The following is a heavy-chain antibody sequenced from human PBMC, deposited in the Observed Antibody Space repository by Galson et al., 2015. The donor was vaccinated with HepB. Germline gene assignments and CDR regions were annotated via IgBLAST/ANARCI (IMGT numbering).Heavy chain of an antibody. V-gene: IGHV3-23*01. CDR2: ISGSGDST. CDR1: GFTFGDYA. CDR3: AKEKYSSSWYNAWFDP. D-gene: IGHD6-13*01. Sequence: SLRLSCAASGFTFGDYAMSWVRQAPGKGLEWVSAISGSGDSTYHAESVKGRFTISRDNSKNTLYLQMNSLRGEDTAVYYCAKEKYSSSWYNAWFDPWGQGTLVTVSS. J-gene: IGHJ5*02.